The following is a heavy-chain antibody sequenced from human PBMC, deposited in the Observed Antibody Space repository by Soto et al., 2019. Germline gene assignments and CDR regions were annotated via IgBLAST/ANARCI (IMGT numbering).Heavy chain of an antibody. J-gene: IGHJ6*03. CDR2: TYYRSKWYN. Sequence: SQTLSLTCAISGDSVSSNSAAWNWIRQSPSRGLKWLGRTYYRSKWYNDYAVSVKSRITINPDTSKNQFSLQLNSVTPEDTAVYYFAREPIAAATTYYYYYMDVWGKGTTVTVSS. V-gene: IGHV6-1*01. CDR3: AREPIAAATTYYYYYMDV. CDR1: GDSVSSNSAA. D-gene: IGHD6-13*01.